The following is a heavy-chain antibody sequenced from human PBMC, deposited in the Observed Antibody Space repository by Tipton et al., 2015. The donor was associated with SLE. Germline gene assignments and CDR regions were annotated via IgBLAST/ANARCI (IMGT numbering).Heavy chain of an antibody. CDR3: ARDQVGVGDLDS. J-gene: IGHJ5*01. Sequence: TLSLTCSVSGGSITNSNYFWGWIRQPPGKGLEWIGNIYYSGSPYYNPSLKSRATISVDTSKNQFSLKLSSATAADTAVYYCARDQVGVGDLDSWGQGTLVTVSS. CDR1: GGSITNSNYF. V-gene: IGHV4-39*07. D-gene: IGHD3-16*01. CDR2: IYYSGSP.